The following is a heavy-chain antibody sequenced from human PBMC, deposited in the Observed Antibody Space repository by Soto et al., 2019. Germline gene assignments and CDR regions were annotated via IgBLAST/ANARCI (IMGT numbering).Heavy chain of an antibody. J-gene: IGHJ4*02. CDR3: TRSVTWPQRRFDY. Sequence: EVQLVESGGDLVQPGGSLRLSCAASGFTLRSYDVNWVRQAPGKGLDWISYISGSGNVIYYADSVKGRFTIARDNAKNSLFLQMSSLRAEDTAVYYCTRSVTWPQRRFDYWGRGTLVTVSS. CDR1: GFTLRSYD. V-gene: IGHV3-48*01. CDR2: ISGSGNVI. D-gene: IGHD4-4*01.